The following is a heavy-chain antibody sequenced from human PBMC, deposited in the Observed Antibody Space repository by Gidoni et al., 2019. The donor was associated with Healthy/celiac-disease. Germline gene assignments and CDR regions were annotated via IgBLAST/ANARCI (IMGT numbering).Heavy chain of an antibody. D-gene: IGHD5-18*01. Sequence: QVQLQQWGAGLLKPSETLSLTCAVYGGSFSGYYWSWIRQPPGKGLEWIGEINHSGSTNYNPSLKSRVTISVDTSKNQFSLKLSSVTAADTAVYYCARFIGYNYWGQGTLVTVSS. CDR1: GGSFSGYY. CDR3: ARFIGYNY. V-gene: IGHV4-34*01. CDR2: INHSGST. J-gene: IGHJ4*02.